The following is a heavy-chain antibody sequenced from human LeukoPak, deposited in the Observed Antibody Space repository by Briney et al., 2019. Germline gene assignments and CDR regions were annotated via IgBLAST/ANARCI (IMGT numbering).Heavy chain of an antibody. CDR1: EFTFSTYA. CDR2: ISGAGDYP. J-gene: IGHJ4*02. V-gene: IGHV3-23*01. CDR3: AKVVSWVTMSVIPAFDS. Sequence: GGSLRLSCAASEFTFSTYAMSWVRQAPGKGLEWVSTISGAGDYPYYADSVKGRFTISRDNSKNTLFLQMYNLRAEDTALYYCAKVVSWVTMSVIPAFDSWGQGTLVIVSS. D-gene: IGHD2-2*01.